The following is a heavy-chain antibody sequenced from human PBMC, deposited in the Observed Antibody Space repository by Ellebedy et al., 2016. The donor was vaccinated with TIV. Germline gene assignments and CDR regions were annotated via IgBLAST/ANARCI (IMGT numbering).Heavy chain of an antibody. V-gene: IGHV1-69*13. CDR3: ARVGYSGYDY. J-gene: IGHJ4*02. D-gene: IGHD5-12*01. CDR1: RGTFSSYA. CDR2: IIPIFGTA. Sequence: SVKVSXKASRGTFSSYAISWVRQAPGQGLEWMGGIIPIFGTANYAQKFQGRVTITADESTSTAYMELSSLRSEDTAVYYCARVGYSGYDYWGQGTLVTVSS.